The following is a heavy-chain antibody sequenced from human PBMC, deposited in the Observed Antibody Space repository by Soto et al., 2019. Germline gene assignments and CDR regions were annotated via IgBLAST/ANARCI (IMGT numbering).Heavy chain of an antibody. CDR3: TTDYGDYAGAFDI. V-gene: IGHV3-15*01. CDR2: IKSKTDGGTT. D-gene: IGHD4-17*01. J-gene: IGHJ3*02. CDR1: GFTFSNAW. Sequence: GSLRLSCAASGFTFSNAWMSWVRQAPGKGLEWVGRIKSKTDGGTTDYAAPVKGRFTISRDDSKNTLYLQMNSLKTEDTAVYYCTTDYGDYAGAFDIWGQGTMVTVSS.